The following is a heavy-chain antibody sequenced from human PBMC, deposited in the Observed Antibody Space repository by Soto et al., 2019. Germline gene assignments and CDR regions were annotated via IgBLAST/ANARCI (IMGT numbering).Heavy chain of an antibody. D-gene: IGHD2-2*01. CDR2: ISGSGGST. J-gene: IGHJ4*02. CDR1: GFTFSSYA. V-gene: IGHV3-23*01. CDR3: AKELQYCSSTSCYEWDD. Sequence: GGSLRLSCAASGFTFSSYAMSWVRQAPGKGLEWVSAISGSGGSTYYADSVKGRFTISRDNSKNTLYLQMNSLRAEDTAVYYCAKELQYCSSTSCYEWDDWGQGTLVTVAS.